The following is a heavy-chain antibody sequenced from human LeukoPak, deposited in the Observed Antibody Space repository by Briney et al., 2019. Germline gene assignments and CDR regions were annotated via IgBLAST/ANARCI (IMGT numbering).Heavy chain of an antibody. J-gene: IGHJ5*02. Sequence: SETLSLTCAVYGGSFSGYYWSWIRQPPGKGLEWIGEINHSGGTNYNPSLKSRVTISVDPSKNQFSLKLTAVTAADTAVYYCARLGAVLTSVNWFDPWGQGTLVTVSS. CDR1: GGSFSGYY. V-gene: IGHV4-34*01. CDR3: ARLGAVLTSVNWFDP. CDR2: INHSGGT. D-gene: IGHD3-3*02.